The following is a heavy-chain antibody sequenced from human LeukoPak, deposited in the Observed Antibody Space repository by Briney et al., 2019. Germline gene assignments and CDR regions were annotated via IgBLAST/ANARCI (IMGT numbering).Heavy chain of an antibody. D-gene: IGHD6-13*01. CDR1: RFTFSNFA. Sequence: GGSLRLSCAASRFTFSNFALIWVRQAPGKGLEWVSIINDGGGNTYYADSVKGRFTISRDNSKNTLYLQMNSLRAEDTAIYYCAKLIHPYTSSWYPFDSWGQGTLVNVSS. V-gene: IGHV3-23*01. CDR2: INDGGGNT. J-gene: IGHJ4*02. CDR3: AKLIHPYTSSWYPFDS.